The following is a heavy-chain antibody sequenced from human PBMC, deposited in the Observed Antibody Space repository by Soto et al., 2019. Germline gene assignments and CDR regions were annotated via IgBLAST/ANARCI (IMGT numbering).Heavy chain of an antibody. V-gene: IGHV4-31*03. CDR3: ARDIGYSYGTL. CDR1: GGSISSGGYC. D-gene: IGHD5-18*01. CDR2: IYYSGST. J-gene: IGHJ4*02. Sequence: PSETLSLTCTFSGGSISSGGYCWSWIRQHPGKGLEWIGYIYYSGSTYYNPSLKSRVTISVDTSKNQFSLKLSSVTAADTAVYYCARDIGYSYGTLWGQGTLVTVSS.